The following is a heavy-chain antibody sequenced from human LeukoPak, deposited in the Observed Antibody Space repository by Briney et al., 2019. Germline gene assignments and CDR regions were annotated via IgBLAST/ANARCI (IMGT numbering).Heavy chain of an antibody. Sequence: PGGSLRLSCAASGFTFSSYSMNWVRQAPGKGLEWVSSISSSSYIYYADSVKGRFTISRDNAKNSLYLQMNSLRAEDTAVYYCARDRLANGRQLHYGSGTTANWFDPWGQGTLVTVSS. D-gene: IGHD3-10*01. CDR1: GFTFSSYS. V-gene: IGHV3-21*01. CDR3: ARDRLANGRQLHYGSGTTANWFDP. J-gene: IGHJ5*02. CDR2: ISSSSYI.